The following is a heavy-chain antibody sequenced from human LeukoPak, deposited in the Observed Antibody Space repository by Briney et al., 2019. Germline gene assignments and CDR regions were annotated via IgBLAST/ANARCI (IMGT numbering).Heavy chain of an antibody. V-gene: IGHV1-69*13. D-gene: IGHD5-12*01. CDR1: GGTFSSYA. CDR3: ARGAVGGYRGYDPDREGYYFDY. CDR2: IIPIFGTA. Sequence: SVKVSCKASGGTFSSYAISWVRQAPGQGLEWMGGIIPIFGTANYAQKFQGRVTITADESTSTAYMELSSLRSEDTAVYYCARGAVGGYRGYDPDREGYYFDYWGQGTLVTVSS. J-gene: IGHJ4*02.